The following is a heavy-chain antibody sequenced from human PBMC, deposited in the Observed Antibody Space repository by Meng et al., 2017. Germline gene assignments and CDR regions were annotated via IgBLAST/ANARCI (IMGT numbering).Heavy chain of an antibody. CDR2: INHSGST. Sequence: QVQQQQWGAGLLKPSDTLSLPCVVSGGSFSDSYWSWIRQPPGKGLEWIGEINHSGSTNYNPSLESRATISVDTSQNNLSLKLSSVTAADSAVYYCARGPTTMAHDFDYWGQGTLVTVSS. CDR1: GGSFSDSY. V-gene: IGHV4-34*01. J-gene: IGHJ4*02. D-gene: IGHD4-11*01. CDR3: ARGPTTMAHDFDY.